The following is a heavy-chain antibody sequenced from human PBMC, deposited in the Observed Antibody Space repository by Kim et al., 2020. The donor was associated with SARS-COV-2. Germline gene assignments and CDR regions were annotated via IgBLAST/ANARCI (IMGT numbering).Heavy chain of an antibody. J-gene: IGHJ4*02. V-gene: IGHV1-18*01. CDR2: VSGFNGNI. D-gene: IGHD6-19*01. CDR3: ARDRGYSSGLNDN. CDR1: GYTFTNFG. Sequence: ASVKVSCKASGYTFTNFGFTWVRQAPGQGLEWMGWVSGFNGNINYAQKFQDRVTMTTDTSTNTAYMELRSLRSDDTAVYYCARDRGYSSGLNDNWGQGTLVTVSS.